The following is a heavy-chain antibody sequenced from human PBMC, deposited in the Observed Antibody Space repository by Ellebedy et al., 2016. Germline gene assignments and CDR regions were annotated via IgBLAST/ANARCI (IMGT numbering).Heavy chain of an antibody. J-gene: IGHJ3*02. Sequence: GESLKISXAASGFTFSDYYMSWIRQAPGKGLEWVSYISSSGSTIYYADSVKGRFTISRDNAKNSLYLQMNSLRAEDTAVYYCATTIAAAGDDAFDIWGQGTMVTVSS. CDR1: GFTFSDYY. CDR2: ISSSGSTI. CDR3: ATTIAAAGDDAFDI. V-gene: IGHV3-11*01. D-gene: IGHD6-13*01.